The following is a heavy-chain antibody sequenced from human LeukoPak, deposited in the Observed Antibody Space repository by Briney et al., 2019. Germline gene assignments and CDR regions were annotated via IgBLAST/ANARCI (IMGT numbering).Heavy chain of an antibody. J-gene: IGHJ5*02. CDR2: IYYSGST. CDR3: ARDKGGIDYSSYWFDP. Sequence: SETLSLTCTVSGGSVSSGSYYWSWIRQPPGKGLEWIGYIYYSGSTSYKSSLKSRVTISVDTSKNQFSLKLTSVTAADTAVYYCARDKGGIDYSSYWFDPWGQGTLVTVSS. CDR1: GGSVSSGSYY. D-gene: IGHD4-11*01. V-gene: IGHV4-61*01.